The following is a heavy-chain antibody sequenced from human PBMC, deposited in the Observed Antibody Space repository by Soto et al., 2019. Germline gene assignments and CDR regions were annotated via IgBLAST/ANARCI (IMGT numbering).Heavy chain of an antibody. D-gene: IGHD6-19*01. CDR3: VKDGSSGWPYYYGLDV. J-gene: IGHJ6*02. V-gene: IGHV3-30*18. Sequence: GGSLRLSCAASGFTFSSYGMHWVRQAPGKRLEWVAVISYDGSNKYYADSVKGQFTIARDNSKNTLFLHMSSLRAEDTAVYYCVKDGSSGWPYYYGLDVWGQGTSVTVSS. CDR2: ISYDGSNK. CDR1: GFTFSSYG.